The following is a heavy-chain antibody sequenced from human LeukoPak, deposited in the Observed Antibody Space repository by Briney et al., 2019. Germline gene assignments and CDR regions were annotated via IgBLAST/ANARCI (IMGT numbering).Heavy chain of an antibody. CDR1: GGSISSGSDY. J-gene: IGHJ4*02. CDR3: ARETIPEGLDY. CDR2: IYTSGST. Sequence: PSETLSLTCTVSGGSISSGSDYWSWIRQPAGKGLEWIGRIYTSGSTNYNPSLKSRVTISVDTSKNQFSLKLSSVTAADTAVYYCARETIPEGLDYWGQGTLVTVSS. D-gene: IGHD3-3*01. V-gene: IGHV4-61*02.